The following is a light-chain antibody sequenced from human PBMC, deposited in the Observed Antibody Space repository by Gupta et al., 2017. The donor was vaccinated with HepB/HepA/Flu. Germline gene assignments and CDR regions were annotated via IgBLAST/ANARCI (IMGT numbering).Light chain of an antibody. J-gene: IGKJ3*01. Sequence: EIVLTQSPATLSLSPGERATLSCRASQSVSSYLAWYQQKPGQAPKLLIYDASKRATGIPARFSGSGSGTXFTLTIXSLEPEDFVFYYCQQRSNWPMTFGXGTKVEIK. CDR3: QQRSNWPMT. CDR1: QSVSSY. CDR2: DAS. V-gene: IGKV3-11*01.